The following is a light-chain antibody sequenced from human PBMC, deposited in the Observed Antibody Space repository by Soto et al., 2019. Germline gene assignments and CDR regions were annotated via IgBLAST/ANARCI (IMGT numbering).Light chain of an antibody. CDR1: QDIAIY. V-gene: IGKV1-9*01. CDR2: AAS. CDR3: QQYYSYTRT. J-gene: IGKJ4*01. Sequence: IPFTQPPSSLSRSVGERVTIPCRASQDIAIYLAWYQQKPGEAPKLLIYAASTLQSGVPSRFSGSGSGTDFTLTISSLQSEDFATYYCQQYYSYTRTFGEGTNVDIK.